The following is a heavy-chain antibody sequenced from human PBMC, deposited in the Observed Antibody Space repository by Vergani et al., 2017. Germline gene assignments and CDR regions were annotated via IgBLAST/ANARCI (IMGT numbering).Heavy chain of an antibody. D-gene: IGHD3-3*01. CDR1: GGSISSYY. CDR2: IYTSGST. V-gene: IGHV4-4*07. J-gene: IGHJ6*03. Sequence: QVQLQESGPGLVKPSETLSLTCTVSGGSISSYYWSWIRQPAGKGLEWIGRIYTSGSTNYNPSLKSRVTMSVDTSTNQFSLKLSSVTAADTALYYCARVAEYYDFWSGHSYYYYYMDVWGKGTTVTVSS. CDR3: ARVAEYYDFWSGHSYYYYYMDV.